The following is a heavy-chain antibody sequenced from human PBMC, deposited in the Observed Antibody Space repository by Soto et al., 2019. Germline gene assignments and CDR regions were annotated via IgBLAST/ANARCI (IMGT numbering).Heavy chain of an antibody. D-gene: IGHD6-13*01. CDR1: GWSFSGYY. Sequence: XETLSLTCAADGWSFSGYYWSWIRQTPGKGLEWIGEIDHSGSIKYNPSLESRVSISLDTSRNQFSLKLSSVTAADSAVFYCATGGGAAPGTWGQGTLVTVSS. V-gene: IGHV4-34*01. CDR2: IDHSGSI. CDR3: ATGGGAAPGT. J-gene: IGHJ4*02.